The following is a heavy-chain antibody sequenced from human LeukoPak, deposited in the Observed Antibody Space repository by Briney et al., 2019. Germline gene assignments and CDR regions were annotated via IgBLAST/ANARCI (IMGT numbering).Heavy chain of an antibody. V-gene: IGHV3-7*01. J-gene: IGHJ4*02. CDR3: TRVIVAVPGYFDYFDF. CDR1: GFSFSNHY. CDR2: INEDGSNK. D-gene: IGHD6-19*01. Sequence: GGSLRLSCTASGFSFSNHYRRWIPQAPGKGLEGVANINEDGSNKWHLGSVKGRFTVSRDNARNSLYLQMNSLRVEDTAVYYCTRVIVAVPGYFDYFDFWGQGVLVTVSS.